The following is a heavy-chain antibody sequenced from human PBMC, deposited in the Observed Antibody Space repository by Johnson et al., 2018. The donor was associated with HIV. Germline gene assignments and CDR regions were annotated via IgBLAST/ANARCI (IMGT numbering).Heavy chain of an antibody. Sequence: QMQLVESGGGVVQPGRSLRLSCAASGFTFSNHALHWVRQAPGKGLEWVASISYDGSNKYYADSVKGRFTISRDNSKNTLYLQMNSLRAEDTAVYYCARDPDVTPGAFDIWGQGTMVTVSS. CDR2: ISYDGSNK. V-gene: IGHV3-30-3*01. D-gene: IGHD2-15*01. J-gene: IGHJ3*02. CDR3: ARDPDVTPGAFDI. CDR1: GFTFSNHA.